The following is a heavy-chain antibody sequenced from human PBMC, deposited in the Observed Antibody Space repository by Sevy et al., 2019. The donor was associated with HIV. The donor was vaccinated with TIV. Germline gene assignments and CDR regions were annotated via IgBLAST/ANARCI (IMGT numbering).Heavy chain of an antibody. CDR2: IWFDGSNT. J-gene: IGHJ4*02. V-gene: IGHV3-33*01. D-gene: IGHD3-3*01. CDR3: ARDLESYNYGVYGPSFMPDY. CDR1: GFTFSSYG. Sequence: GGSLRLSCAASGFTFSSYGMHWVRQAPGKGLEWVAVIWFDGSNTFYADSVKGRFTISRDIAENTLHLQMNSLRAEDTAVYYCARDLESYNYGVYGPSFMPDYWGQGTVVTVSS.